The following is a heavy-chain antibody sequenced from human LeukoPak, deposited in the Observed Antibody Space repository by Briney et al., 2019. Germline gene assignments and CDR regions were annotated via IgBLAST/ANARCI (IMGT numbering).Heavy chain of an antibody. J-gene: IGHJ4*02. CDR2: IKSKSDGGTT. CDR3: KSDEWN. CDR1: GFTFSNAW. D-gene: IGHD3-3*01. V-gene: IGHV3-15*01. Sequence: PGGSLRLSCAASGFTFSNAWMSWVRQAPGKGLEWVCRIKSKSDGGTTDYPATVKFRFTISRDDSKNTLYLQMNSLKTEHISVYYCKSDEWNWGQGTLVTVSS.